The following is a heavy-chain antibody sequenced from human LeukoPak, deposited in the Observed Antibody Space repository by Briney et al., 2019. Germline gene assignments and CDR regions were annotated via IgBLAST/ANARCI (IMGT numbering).Heavy chain of an antibody. CDR3: ARARWEDIVVDLSVAVWAQIGAFDI. J-gene: IGHJ3*02. CDR2: IIPIFGTA. CDR1: GYTFTSYD. Sequence: SVKVSCTASGYTFTSYDINWVRQAPGQGLEWMGGIIPIFGTANYAQKFQGRVTITADESTGTAYMELSSLRSEDTAVYYCARARWEDIVVDLSVAVWAQIGAFDIWGQGTMVTVSS. D-gene: IGHD2-2*01. V-gene: IGHV1-69*13.